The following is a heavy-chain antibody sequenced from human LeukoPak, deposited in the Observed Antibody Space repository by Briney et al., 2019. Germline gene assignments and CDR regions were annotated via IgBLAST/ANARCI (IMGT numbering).Heavy chain of an antibody. J-gene: IGHJ4*02. V-gene: IGHV4-61*02. Sequence: SQTLSLTCTVSGGSFSSGSFYWSWIRQPAGKGLEWIGRIYTSGSTNYNPSLKSRVAISIDTSKDQVSLKLNSVTAADTAVYYCVATPAVAGQTSFDYWGQGALVTVSS. CDR3: VATPAVAGQTSFDY. D-gene: IGHD6-19*01. CDR2: IYTSGST. CDR1: GGSFSSGSFY.